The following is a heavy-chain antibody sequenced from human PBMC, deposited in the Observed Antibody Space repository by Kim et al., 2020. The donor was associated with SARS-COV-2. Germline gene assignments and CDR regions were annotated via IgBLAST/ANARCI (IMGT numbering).Heavy chain of an antibody. CDR3: AIAVGRMGWFDP. J-gene: IGHJ5*02. CDR2: INPNSGGT. D-gene: IGHD1-26*01. V-gene: IGHV1-2*02. CDR1: GYTFTGYY. Sequence: ASVKVSCKASGYTFTGYYMHWVRQAPGQGLEWMGWINPNSGGTNYAQKFQGRVTMTRDTSISTAYMELSRLRSDDTAVYYCAIAVGRMGWFDPWGQGTLVTVSS.